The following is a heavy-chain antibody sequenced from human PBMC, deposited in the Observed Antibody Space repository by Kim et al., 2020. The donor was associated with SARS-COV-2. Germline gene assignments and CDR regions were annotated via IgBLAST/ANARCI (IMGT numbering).Heavy chain of an antibody. CDR3: ARIQTHQITILGVVTANWFDP. Sequence: SETLSLTCTVSGGSISSGDYYWSWIRQPPGKGLEWIGYIYYSGSTYYNPSLKSRVTISVDTSKNQFSLKLSSVTAADTAVYYCARIQTHQITILGVVTANWFDPWGKGTLVTVSS. CDR2: IYYSGST. V-gene: IGHV4-30-4*01. CDR1: GGSISSGDYY. D-gene: IGHD3-3*01. J-gene: IGHJ5*02.